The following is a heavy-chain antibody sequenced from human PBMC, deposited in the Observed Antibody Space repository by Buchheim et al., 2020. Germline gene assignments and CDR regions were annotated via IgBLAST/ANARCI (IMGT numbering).Heavy chain of an antibody. CDR3: ARDGDTAMVTYYYYGMDV. V-gene: IGHV3-21*01. D-gene: IGHD5-18*01. Sequence: EVQLVESGGGLVKPGGSLRLSCAASGFTFSSYSMNWVRQAPGKGLEWVSSISSSSSYIYYADSVKGRFTISRDNAKNSLYLQMNSLRAEDTAVYYCARDGDTAMVTYYYYGMDVWGQGTT. CDR1: GFTFSSYS. CDR2: ISSSSSYI. J-gene: IGHJ6*02.